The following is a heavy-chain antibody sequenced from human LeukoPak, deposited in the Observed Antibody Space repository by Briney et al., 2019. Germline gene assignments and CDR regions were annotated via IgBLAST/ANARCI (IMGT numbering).Heavy chain of an antibody. CDR1: GYTFTSYG. CDR2: INPNSGGT. CDR3: ARDQGITGIAFDY. D-gene: IGHD1-20*01. Sequence: ASVKVSCKASGYTFTSYGISWVRQAPGQGLEWMGWINPNSGGTNYAQKFQGRVTMTRDTSISTAYMELSRLRSDDTAVYYCARDQGITGIAFDYWGQGTLVTVSS. V-gene: IGHV1-2*02. J-gene: IGHJ4*02.